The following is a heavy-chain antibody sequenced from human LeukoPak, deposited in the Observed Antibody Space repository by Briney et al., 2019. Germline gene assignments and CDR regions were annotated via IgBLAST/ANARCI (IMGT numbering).Heavy chain of an antibody. D-gene: IGHD1-26*01. CDR1: GGSISCYY. CDR3: ARGWPGATTGFDY. CDR2: IYTSGST. J-gene: IGHJ4*02. Sequence: KPSETLSLTCTFSGGSISCYYWSWIRQPPGKGLEWIGYIYTSGSTNYNPSLKSRVTISVDTSKNQFSLKLSSVTAADTAVYYCARGWPGATTGFDYWGQGTLVTVSS. V-gene: IGHV4-4*09.